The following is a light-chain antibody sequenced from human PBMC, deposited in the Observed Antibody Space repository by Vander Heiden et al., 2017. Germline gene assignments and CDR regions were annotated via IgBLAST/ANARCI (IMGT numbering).Light chain of an antibody. V-gene: IGLV2-18*02. CDR1: SRDVGSYNR. CDR3: SSHTSSSTYV. J-gene: IGLJ1*01. Sequence: QSVLTQPPSVSGSPGQSVTISCTGTSRDVGSYNRVSWYQQPPGTAPKLMIYEVTNRPSGVPDRFSGSKSGNTASLTISGLQGEDEADYYGSSHTSSSTYVLGTGTKVTVL. CDR2: EVT.